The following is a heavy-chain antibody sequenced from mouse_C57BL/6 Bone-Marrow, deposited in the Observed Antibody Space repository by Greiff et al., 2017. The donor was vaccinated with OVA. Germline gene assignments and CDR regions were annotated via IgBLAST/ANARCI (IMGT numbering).Heavy chain of an antibody. V-gene: IGHV1-81*01. CDR2: IYPRSGNI. CDR3: ASRDY. CDR1: GYTFTSYG. J-gene: IGHJ2*01. Sequence: QVQLQQSGAELARPGASVKLSCKASGYTFTSYGISWVKQSTGQGLEWIGDIYPRSGNIYYTEKFKGKATLSADNSTSTAYMGLRSHTSEDSAVYFSASRDYWGQGTTLTVSS.